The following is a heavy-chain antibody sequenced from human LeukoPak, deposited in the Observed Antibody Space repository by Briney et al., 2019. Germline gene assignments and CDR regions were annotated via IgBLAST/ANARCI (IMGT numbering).Heavy chain of an antibody. V-gene: IGHV1-8*01. D-gene: IGHD6-13*01. J-gene: IGHJ5*02. CDR3: AGQVIAAASWFDP. CDR2: MNPNSGNT. CDR1: GYTFTSYD. Sequence: ASVKVSCKASGYTFTSYDINWVRQATGQGLEWMGWMNPNSGNTGYAQKFQGRVTMTRNTSISTAYMELSSLRSEDTAVYYCAGQVIAAASWFDPWGQGTLVTVSS.